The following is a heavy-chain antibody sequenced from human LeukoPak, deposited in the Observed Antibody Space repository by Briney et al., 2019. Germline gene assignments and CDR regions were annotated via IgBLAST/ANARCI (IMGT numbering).Heavy chain of an antibody. CDR1: GFTFSPHY. Sequence: GGSLRLSCVASGFTFSPHYMDWVRQSPGQGLEWVGLIRNKADGYTTIYAASVKGRFTISRDDSKNSVYLQMDSLKTEDTAVYYCGDLGSTGTDHWGQGTLVAVSS. V-gene: IGHV3-72*01. CDR3: GDLGSTGTDH. CDR2: IRNKADGYTT. J-gene: IGHJ4*02. D-gene: IGHD4-17*01.